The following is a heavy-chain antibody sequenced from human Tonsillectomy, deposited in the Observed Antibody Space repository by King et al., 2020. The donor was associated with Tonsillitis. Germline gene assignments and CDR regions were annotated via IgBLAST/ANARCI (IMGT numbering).Heavy chain of an antibody. CDR1: GFTFSTYG. J-gene: IGHJ4*02. D-gene: IGHD4-17*01. Sequence: QVQLVESGGGVVQPGRSLRLSCAASGFTFSTYGMHWVRQAPGKGLEWVAVIFFDGSEIYYADSVKGRFTISRDNDKNTLYLQMNSLRADDMAMYFCAGEKVNYGFDYWGQGTLVTVSS. CDR3: AGEKVNYGFDY. CDR2: IFFDGSEI. V-gene: IGHV3-33*01.